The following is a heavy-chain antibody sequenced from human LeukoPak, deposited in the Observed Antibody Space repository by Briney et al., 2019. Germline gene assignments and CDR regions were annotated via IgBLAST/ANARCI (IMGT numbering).Heavy chain of an antibody. V-gene: IGHV3-74*03. J-gene: IGHJ4*02. CDR1: GFTFSSYW. CDR3: AKDYGGGSGLYDY. Sequence: GSLRLSCAASGFTFSSYWMHWVRQAPGKGLVWVSRINSDGSSTTYADSVKGRFTVSRDNSKNTLYLQMNSLRAEDTAVYYCAKDYGGGSGLYDYWGQGTLVTVSS. D-gene: IGHD3-10*01. CDR2: INSDGSST.